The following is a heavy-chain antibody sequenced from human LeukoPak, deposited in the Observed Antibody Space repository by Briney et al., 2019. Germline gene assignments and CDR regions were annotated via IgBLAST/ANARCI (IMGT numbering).Heavy chain of an antibody. CDR1: GFTFSYYT. CDR2: ISSTGSSI. Sequence: GGSLRLSCAASGFTFSYYTMSWVRQAPGKVLECVSSISSTGSSIYYADSVKGRFTISRDNAKNSLYLQMSSLRVEDTAVYYCARDDVAWNDVHWFDPWGQGTLVTVSS. J-gene: IGHJ5*02. V-gene: IGHV3-21*01. CDR3: ARDDVAWNDVHWFDP. D-gene: IGHD1-1*01.